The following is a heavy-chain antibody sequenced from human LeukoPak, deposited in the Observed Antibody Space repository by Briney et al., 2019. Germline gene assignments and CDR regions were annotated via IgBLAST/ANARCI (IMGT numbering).Heavy chain of an antibody. Sequence: GGSLRLSCAASGFSLSNYWMSWVRQAPGKGLEWVANINQDGSDKYYVDSVMGRFTISKDNAKNSVYLQMNSLRPEDTAIYYCAWYGVTHSLDVWGQGTTVTVSS. CDR2: INQDGSDK. CDR1: GFSLSNYW. J-gene: IGHJ6*02. CDR3: AWYGVTHSLDV. V-gene: IGHV3-7*01. D-gene: IGHD3-10*01.